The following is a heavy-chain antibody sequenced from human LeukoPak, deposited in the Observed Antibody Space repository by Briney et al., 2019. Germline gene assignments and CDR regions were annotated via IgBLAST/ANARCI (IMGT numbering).Heavy chain of an antibody. CDR1: GFTFSKAW. Sequence: GGSLRFSCAASGFTFSKAWMTWVRQAPGKGLEWVANIKQDGSEKNSVDSVKGRFTISRDNAKNSLYLQMNSLRAEDTAVYYCARKNDYGDFHFDYWGQGTLVTVSS. V-gene: IGHV3-7*04. D-gene: IGHD4-17*01. CDR2: IKQDGSEK. J-gene: IGHJ4*02. CDR3: ARKNDYGDFHFDY.